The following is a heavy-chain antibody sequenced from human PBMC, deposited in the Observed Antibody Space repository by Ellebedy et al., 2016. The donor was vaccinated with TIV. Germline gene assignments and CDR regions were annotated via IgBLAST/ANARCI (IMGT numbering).Heavy chain of an antibody. V-gene: IGHV3-74*01. CDR2: IKTDGSWA. CDR1: GSTFNSYW. CDR3: ARDGGTPGREWYFDL. J-gene: IGHJ2*01. Sequence: PGGSLRLSCAASGSTFNSYWMHWVRQVPGKGPVWVARIKTDGSWARYADSVKGRFTISRDNAKNTLSLQMNNVRVEDTAVYYCARDGGTPGREWYFDLWGRGTLVTVSS. D-gene: IGHD1-1*01.